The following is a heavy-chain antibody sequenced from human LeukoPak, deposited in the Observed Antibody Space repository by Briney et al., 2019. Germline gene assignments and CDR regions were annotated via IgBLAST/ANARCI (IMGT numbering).Heavy chain of an antibody. Sequence: GGSLRLSCAASGFTSSSYGMNWVRQAPGKGLEWVSGIGPSGSSTYYADSVKGRFTISRDNSKNTMYVQMNSLRAEDTAVYYCAELGITMIGGVWGKGTTVTISS. CDR1: GFTSSSYG. J-gene: IGHJ6*04. V-gene: IGHV3-23*01. CDR2: IGPSGSST. CDR3: AELGITMIGGV. D-gene: IGHD3-10*02.